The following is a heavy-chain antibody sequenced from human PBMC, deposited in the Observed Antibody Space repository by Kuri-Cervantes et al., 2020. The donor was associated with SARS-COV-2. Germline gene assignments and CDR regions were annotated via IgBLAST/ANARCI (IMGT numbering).Heavy chain of an antibody. D-gene: IGHD3-10*01. CDR3: AFNYGTGSYFY. CDR1: GGSISSSNW. J-gene: IGHJ4*02. V-gene: IGHV4-4*02. Sequence: SETLSLTCAVSGGSISSSNWWSWVRQPPGKGLEWIGEIHRTGTTNYNPPLESRVTISVDRSKNQSSLTLRSVTAADTAVYYCAFNYGTGSYFYWGQGTLVTVSS. CDR2: IHRTGTT.